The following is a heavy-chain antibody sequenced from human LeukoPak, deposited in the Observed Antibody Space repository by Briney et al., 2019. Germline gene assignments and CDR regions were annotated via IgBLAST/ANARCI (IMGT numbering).Heavy chain of an antibody. CDR2: ISSSGSII. J-gene: IGHJ4*02. Sequence: GGSLRLSCEASGFTFSSYEMNWVRQAPGKGLEWVSYISSSGSIIYYADSVKGRFTISRDNDKKSLYLQMNSLRIEDTAVYYCASGAQSDYWGQGTLVTVSS. CDR1: GFTFSSYE. D-gene: IGHD1-26*01. V-gene: IGHV3-48*03. CDR3: ASGAQSDY.